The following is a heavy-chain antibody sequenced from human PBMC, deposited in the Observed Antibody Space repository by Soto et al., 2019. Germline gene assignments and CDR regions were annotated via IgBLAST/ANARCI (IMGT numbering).Heavy chain of an antibody. J-gene: IGHJ6*02. D-gene: IGHD3-22*01. CDR1: VFTFSSYG. CDR2: RWDVGSSK. CDR3: AREEYYYDSSGYSKMDYYYYGMDA. Sequence: PGGSLSLSRASPVFTFSSYGRHWVREAPGKGLEWVAVRWDVGSSKYDADSVKGRFTISRDNSKNTLYLQMNSLRAEDTAVYYCAREEYYYDSSGYSKMDYYYYGMDAWGQGT. V-gene: IGHV3-33*01.